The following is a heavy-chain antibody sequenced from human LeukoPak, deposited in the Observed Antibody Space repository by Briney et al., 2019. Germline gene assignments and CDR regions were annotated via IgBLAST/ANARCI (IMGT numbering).Heavy chain of an antibody. J-gene: IGHJ2*01. CDR3: ARDLNSGSYYDWYFDL. CDR2: ISGSGGST. D-gene: IGHD1-26*01. V-gene: IGHV1-46*01. Sequence: WVRQAPGKGLEWVSAISGSGGSTSYAQKFQGRVTMTRDMSTSTVYMELGSLRSEDTAVYYCARDLNSGSYYDWYFDLWGRGTLVTVSS.